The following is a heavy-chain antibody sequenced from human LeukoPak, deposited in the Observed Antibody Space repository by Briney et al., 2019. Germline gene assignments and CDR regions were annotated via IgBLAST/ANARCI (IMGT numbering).Heavy chain of an antibody. CDR1: GYTFTGYY. D-gene: IGHD5-24*01. Sequence: ASVKDSCKASGYTFTGYYMPWVRQAPGQGLEWMGRINPNSGGTNYAQRFQGRVTMTRDTSISTAYMELSRLRSDDTAVYYCARIDGYNAPLDYWGQGTLVAVSS. CDR2: INPNSGGT. J-gene: IGHJ4*02. V-gene: IGHV1-2*06. CDR3: ARIDGYNAPLDY.